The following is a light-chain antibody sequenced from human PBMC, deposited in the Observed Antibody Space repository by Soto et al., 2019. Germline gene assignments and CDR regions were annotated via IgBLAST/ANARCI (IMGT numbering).Light chain of an antibody. Sequence: DIQMTQSPSAMSASVGDRVTITCRASQDISNYLAWFQQKPGKVPKLLIYAASTLQSGVPSRFSGSGSGTDFTLTISCLQSEDFATYYCQQYYSYPFLTFGGGTKVEIK. CDR2: AAS. CDR3: QQYYSYPFLT. V-gene: IGKV1-17*03. J-gene: IGKJ4*01. CDR1: QDISNY.